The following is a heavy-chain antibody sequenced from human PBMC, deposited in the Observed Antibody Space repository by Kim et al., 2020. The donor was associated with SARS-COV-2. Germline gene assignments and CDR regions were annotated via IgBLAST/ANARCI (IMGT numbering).Heavy chain of an antibody. CDR2: ISGSGGST. D-gene: IGHD3-16*01. V-gene: IGHV3-23*01. CDR1: GFTFSSYA. CDR3: AKALRDDALDI. J-gene: IGHJ3*02. Sequence: GGSLRLSCAASGFTFSSYAMSWVRQAPGKGLEWVSAISGSGGSTYYADSVKGRFTISRDNSKKTQHQQKSSMRAEDTAFYYCAKALRDDALDIWGQATM.